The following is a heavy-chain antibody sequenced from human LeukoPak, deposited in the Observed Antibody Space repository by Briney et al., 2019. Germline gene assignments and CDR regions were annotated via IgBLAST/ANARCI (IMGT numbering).Heavy chain of an antibody. J-gene: IGHJ1*01. CDR1: GYTFTGNY. CDR3: ARSRWEIESSEYFQH. CDR2: INPNSGGT. V-gene: IGHV1-2*02. D-gene: IGHD1-26*01. Sequence: ASVKVSCKASGYTFTGNYMHWVRQAPGQGLEWMGWINPNSGGTNYAQKFQGRVTMTRDTSISTAYMELSSLRSDDTAVYYCARSRWEIESSEYFQHWGQGTLVTVSS.